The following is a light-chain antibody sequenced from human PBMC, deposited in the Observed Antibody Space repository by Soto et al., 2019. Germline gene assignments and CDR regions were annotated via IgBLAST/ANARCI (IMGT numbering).Light chain of an antibody. CDR1: QSVTSNY. J-gene: IGKJ1*01. Sequence: DIVLTHSPGTLSLSPCERATLSFRATQSVTSNYLAWYQQRPGQAPRLLIFGASIRATGLPDRFSGSGSGTDFTLTISRLEPEDFAVYYCQQYGSSPGTFGQGTKVDIK. CDR3: QQYGSSPGT. V-gene: IGKV3-20*01. CDR2: GAS.